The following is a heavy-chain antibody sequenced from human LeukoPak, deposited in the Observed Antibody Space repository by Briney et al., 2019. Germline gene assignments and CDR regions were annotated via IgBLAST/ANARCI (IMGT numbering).Heavy chain of an antibody. D-gene: IGHD2-15*01. CDR3: AKTQGYYDA. V-gene: IGHV3-23*01. CDR1: GFSFSAYW. J-gene: IGHJ5*02. CDR2: IWGADDKT. Sequence: GGSLRLSCAASGFSFSAYWMTWVRQAPGTGLELVSGIWGADDKTVYGDAVKGRFTISRDNSKNTLYLQMNSLRADDTAVYYCAKTQGYYDAWGQGALVTVSS.